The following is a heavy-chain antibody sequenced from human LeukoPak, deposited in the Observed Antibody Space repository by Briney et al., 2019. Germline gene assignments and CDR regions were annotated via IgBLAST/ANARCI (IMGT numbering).Heavy chain of an antibody. D-gene: IGHD4-17*01. Sequence: GGSLGLSCAASGFTFSSYSMNWVRQAPGKGLEWVSSISSSSSYIYYADSVKGRFTISRDNAKNSLYLQMNSLRAEDTAVYYCARDPYGDYSFDYWGQGTLVTVSS. CDR3: ARDPYGDYSFDY. CDR2: ISSSSSYI. CDR1: GFTFSSYS. V-gene: IGHV3-21*01. J-gene: IGHJ4*02.